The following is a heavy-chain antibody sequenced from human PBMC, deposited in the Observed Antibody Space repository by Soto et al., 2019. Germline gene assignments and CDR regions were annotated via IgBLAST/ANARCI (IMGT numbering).Heavy chain of an antibody. CDR3: ARPRLSPEAFEI. CDR2: ISYIGSS. J-gene: IGHJ3*02. Sequence: QLQLQESGPGLVKPSETLSLSCTVSGGSIFSSSHYWGWIRQPPGKGPEWIGRISYIGSSHYNPSLKSRVNISMETSKKQFSLKLSSATAADTAVYYCARPRLSPEAFEIWGQGTMATVSS. CDR1: GGSIFSSSHY. V-gene: IGHV4-39*01.